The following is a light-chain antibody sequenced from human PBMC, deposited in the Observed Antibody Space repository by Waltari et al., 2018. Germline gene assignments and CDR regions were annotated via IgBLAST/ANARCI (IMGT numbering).Light chain of an antibody. Sequence: DIVMTQSPDSLAVSLGEWATINCKSSQSVLYSSNNKNYLAWYQQKPGPPPRLLIYWESTRESGVPDRFSGSGSETDFTLTISSLQAEDVAVYYCQQYYSTPPLTFGGGTKVEIK. CDR1: QSVLYSSNNKNY. V-gene: IGKV4-1*01. CDR2: WES. J-gene: IGKJ4*01. CDR3: QQYYSTPPLT.